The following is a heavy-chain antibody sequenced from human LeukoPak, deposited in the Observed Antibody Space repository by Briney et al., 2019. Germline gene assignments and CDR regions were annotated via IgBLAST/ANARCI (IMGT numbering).Heavy chain of an antibody. CDR2: IIHSGST. V-gene: IGHV4-34*12. J-gene: IGHJ4*02. CDR1: GGSFDGYY. Sequence: SETLSLTCAVFGGSFDGYYWSWIRQPPGKGLEWIGEIIHSGSTNYNPSLKSRVTISVDTSKNQCSLKLSSVTAADTAVDYCARDSSGYYFIDYWGQGTLVTVSS. D-gene: IGHD3-22*01. CDR3: ARDSSGYYFIDY.